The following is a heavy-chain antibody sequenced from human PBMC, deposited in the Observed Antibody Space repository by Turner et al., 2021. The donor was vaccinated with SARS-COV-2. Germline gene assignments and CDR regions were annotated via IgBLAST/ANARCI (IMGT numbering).Heavy chain of an antibody. J-gene: IGHJ4*02. CDR2: ISGSGGNT. CDR3: AKLFVYGASFDY. V-gene: IGHV3-23*01. Sequence: EVQLLASGGGLEQPGGSLRLSCAASGFTFSSYAMSWVRQAPGKGLEWVSGISGSGGNTYYADSVKGRFTISRDNSKNTLYLQMNRLRAEDTAVYYCAKLFVYGASFDYWGQGTLVTVSS. CDR1: GFTFSSYA. D-gene: IGHD3-10*02.